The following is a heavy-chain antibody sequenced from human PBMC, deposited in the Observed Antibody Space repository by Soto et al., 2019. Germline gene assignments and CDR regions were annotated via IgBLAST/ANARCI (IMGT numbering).Heavy chain of an antibody. CDR2: IYDSGST. CDR1: GASFSHFY. CDR3: AASYYGILTGHFAFEI. V-gene: IGHV4-59*01. J-gene: IGHJ3*02. Sequence: QVQLQESGPRLVKPSETLSLTCTVSGASFSHFYWSWIRQPPGKGLEWLGYIYDSGSTNYNPSLKSRVTMSVDTSKPQFSLDLGSVTAADTAVYFCAASYYGILTGHFAFEIWGHGTMVTVSS. D-gene: IGHD3-9*01.